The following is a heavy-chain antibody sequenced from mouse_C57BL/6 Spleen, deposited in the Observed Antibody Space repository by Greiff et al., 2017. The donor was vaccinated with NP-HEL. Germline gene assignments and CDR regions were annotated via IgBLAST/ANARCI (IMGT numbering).Heavy chain of an antibody. Sequence: QVQLKQPGSELVMPGASVKLSCKASGYTFTSYWMHWVKQRPGQGLEWIGEIDPSDSYTNYNQKFKGKSTLTVDKSSSTAYMQLSSLTSEDSAVYYCARKLDYGSLDYWGQGTTLTVSS. CDR3: ARKLDYGSLDY. J-gene: IGHJ2*01. V-gene: IGHV1-69*01. CDR2: IDPSDSYT. CDR1: GYTFTSYW. D-gene: IGHD1-1*01.